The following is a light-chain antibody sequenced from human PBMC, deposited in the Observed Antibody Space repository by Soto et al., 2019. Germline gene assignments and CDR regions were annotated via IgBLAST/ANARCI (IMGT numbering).Light chain of an antibody. CDR2: GAS. J-gene: IGKJ1*01. CDR3: QQYGTSDPT. V-gene: IGKV3-20*01. Sequence: EIVLTQSPGTLSLSPGDTATLSCRANATVFSRRLAWYQQIPGQPPKLLIYGASSRATGIPARISGSGSGTDFTLTISGLEPGDFAVYYCQQYGTSDPTFGQGTNVEI. CDR1: ATVFSRR.